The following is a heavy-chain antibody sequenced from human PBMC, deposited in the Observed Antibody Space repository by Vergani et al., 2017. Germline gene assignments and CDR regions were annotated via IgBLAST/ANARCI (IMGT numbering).Heavy chain of an antibody. J-gene: IGHJ6*03. CDR3: ARACERADYYYYYMDV. V-gene: IGHV3-21*01. D-gene: IGHD1-1*01. Sequence: EVQLVESGGGLVKPGGSLRLSCAASGFTFSSYSMNWVRQAPGKGLEWVSSISSSSSYIYYADSVKGRFTISRDNAKNSLYLQMNSLRAEDTAVYYCARACERADYYYYYMDVWGKGTTVTVSS. CDR1: GFTFSSYS. CDR2: ISSSSSYI.